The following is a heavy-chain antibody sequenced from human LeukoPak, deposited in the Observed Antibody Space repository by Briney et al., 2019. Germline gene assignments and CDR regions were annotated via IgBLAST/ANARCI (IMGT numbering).Heavy chain of an antibody. CDR3: ARLDGSGSYRLDY. D-gene: IGHD3-10*01. Sequence: GECLKISCKGSGYSFTRYWIGWVRQMPGKGLEWMGIIYPGDSDTRYSPSFQGQVTMSVDRSISTAYQQWSSLKASDTAMYYCARLDGSGSYRLDYWGQGTLVTVSS. V-gene: IGHV5-51*01. CDR2: IYPGDSDT. CDR1: GYSFTRYW. J-gene: IGHJ4*02.